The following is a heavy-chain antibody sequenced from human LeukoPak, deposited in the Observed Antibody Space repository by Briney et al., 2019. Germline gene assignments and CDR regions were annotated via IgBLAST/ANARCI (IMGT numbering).Heavy chain of an antibody. CDR1: GGSISSYY. J-gene: IGHJ6*02. V-gene: IGHV4-59*08. CDR2: IYYSGST. Sequence: PSETLSLTCTVSGGSISSYYWSWIRQPPGKGLEWIGYIYYSGSTNYNPSLKSRFTISVDTSKNQFSLKLSSVTAADTAVYYCARRSGYYYGMDVWGQGTTVTVSS. CDR3: ARRSGYYYGMDV.